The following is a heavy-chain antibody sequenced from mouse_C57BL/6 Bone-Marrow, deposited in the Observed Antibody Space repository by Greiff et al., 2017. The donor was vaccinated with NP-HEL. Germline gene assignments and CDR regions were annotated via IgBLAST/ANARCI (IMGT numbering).Heavy chain of an antibody. CDR1: GYTFTSYW. Sequence: VQLQQPGAELVKPGASVKLSCKASGYTFTSYWMQWVKQRPGQGLEWIGELDPSDSYTNYNQKFKGKATLTVDTSSSPAYMQLSSLTSEDSAVYYCARGGLRLAMDYWGQGTSVTVSS. CDR3: ARGGLRLAMDY. CDR2: LDPSDSYT. J-gene: IGHJ4*01. V-gene: IGHV1-50*01. D-gene: IGHD2-4*01.